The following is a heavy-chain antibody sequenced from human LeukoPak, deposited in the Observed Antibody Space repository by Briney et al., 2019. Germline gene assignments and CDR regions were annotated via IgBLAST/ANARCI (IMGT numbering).Heavy chain of an antibody. Sequence: SVNVSCKASGGTFSSYAISWVRQAPGQGLEWMGGIIPIFGTANYAQKFQGRVTITADESTSTAYMELSSLRSEDTAVYYCARDSDYCSGGSCQDWFDPWGQGTLVTVSS. CDR2: IIPIFGTA. CDR3: ARDSDYCSGGSCQDWFDP. J-gene: IGHJ5*02. CDR1: GGTFSSYA. D-gene: IGHD2-15*01. V-gene: IGHV1-69*13.